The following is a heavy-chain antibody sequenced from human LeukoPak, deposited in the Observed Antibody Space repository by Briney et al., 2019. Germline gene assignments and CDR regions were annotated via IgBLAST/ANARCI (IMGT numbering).Heavy chain of an antibody. CDR2: ISRSSDTT. J-gene: IGHJ4*02. D-gene: IGHD6-19*01. V-gene: IGHV3-23*01. CDR3: ATGLSNGWSYFDD. CDR1: GFSFSIYA. Sequence: GGSLRLSCATSGFSFSIYAMSWVRQAPRKGLEWVSVISRSSDTTHYADSVKGRFTISRDNSKNTLYLQMDSLRAEDTAVYFCATGLSNGWSYFDDWGQGTRVTVSS.